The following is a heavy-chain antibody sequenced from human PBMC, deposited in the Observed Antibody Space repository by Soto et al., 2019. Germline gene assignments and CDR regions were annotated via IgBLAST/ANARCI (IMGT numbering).Heavy chain of an antibody. CDR3: AFPRGGGFSLPFDY. J-gene: IGHJ4*02. CDR1: GFSFSISP. Sequence: QPGGSLRLSCAASGFSFSISPMHWVRQAPGKGPEWVALISYDGTNKFYADSVKGRFTISRDNSKSTLYLQVDSLRPEDAAVYYCAFPRGGGFSLPFDYWGQGTLVTVSS. CDR2: ISYDGTNK. D-gene: IGHD1-26*01. V-gene: IGHV3-30-3*01.